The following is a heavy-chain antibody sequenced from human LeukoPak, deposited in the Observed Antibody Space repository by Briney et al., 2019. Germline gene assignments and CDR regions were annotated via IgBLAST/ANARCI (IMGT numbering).Heavy chain of an antibody. CDR3: ARVADYYDSSGCPDAFDI. D-gene: IGHD3-22*01. CDR1: GFTVSSNY. V-gene: IGHV3-53*01. Sequence: PGGSLRLSCAASGFTVSSNYMSWVRQAPGKGLEWVSVIYSGGSTYYADSVKGRFTISRDNSKNTLYLQMNSLRAEDTAVYYCARVADYYDSSGCPDAFDIWGQGTMVTVSS. J-gene: IGHJ3*02. CDR2: IYSGGST.